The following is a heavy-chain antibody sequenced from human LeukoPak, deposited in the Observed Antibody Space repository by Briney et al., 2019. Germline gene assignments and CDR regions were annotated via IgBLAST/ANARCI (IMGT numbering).Heavy chain of an antibody. J-gene: IGHJ4*02. CDR3: ARDRPSDYVWGSYRYRASDFDY. D-gene: IGHD3-16*02. V-gene: IGHV3-48*03. CDR2: ISSSGSTI. CDR1: GFTFSSYE. Sequence: PGGSLRLSCAASGFTFSSYEMNWVRQAPGKGLGWVSYISSSGSTIYYADSVKGRFTISRDNAKNSLYLQMNSLRAEDTAVYYCARDRPSDYVWGSYRYRASDFDYWGQGTLVTVSS.